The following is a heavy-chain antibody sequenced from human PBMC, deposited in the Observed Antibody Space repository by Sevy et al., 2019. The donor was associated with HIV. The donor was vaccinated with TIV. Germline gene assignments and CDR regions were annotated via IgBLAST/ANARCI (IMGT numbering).Heavy chain of an antibody. V-gene: IGHV1-24*01. CDR1: GYTLTKLS. D-gene: IGHD3-22*01. J-gene: IGHJ4*02. CDR3: ATTKDYYDNSGDPFDY. CDR2: FDPEDGET. Sequence: ASVKVSCKVSGYTLTKLSMHWVRQAPGKGLEWMGSFDPEDGETIHAQRFQGRLSMTEDKSTETAYMEMSSLNSEETAVYYCATTKDYYDNSGDPFDYWGQGSLVTVSS.